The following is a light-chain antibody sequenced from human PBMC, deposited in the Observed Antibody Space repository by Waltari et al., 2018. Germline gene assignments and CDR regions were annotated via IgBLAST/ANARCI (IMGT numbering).Light chain of an antibody. V-gene: IGKV1-5*01. CDR1: QNTGTW. J-gene: IGKJ2*01. Sequence: IAMTQSPSTLSASVGDSVTITCRASQNTGTWVAWYQQKPGKAPKLLIFDGSTLESGVPSRFSGSASGTDFTLTINSLQPDDFASYFCQQYNSYLSSFGQGTKLEI. CDR2: DGS. CDR3: QQYNSYLSS.